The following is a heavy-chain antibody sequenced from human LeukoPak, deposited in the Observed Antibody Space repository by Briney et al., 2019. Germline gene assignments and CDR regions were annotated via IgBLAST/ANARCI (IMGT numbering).Heavy chain of an antibody. CDR1: GFTFSLFG. V-gene: IGHV3-21*01. Sequence: GGSLRLSCSASGFTFSLFGMNWVRQAPGKGLEWVSSISGSGNHIYYADSVKGRFIISRDNAKDSLFLQMNSLRPADTAVYYCTGRRRHYYFYRDIGGKGPTVIV. D-gene: IGHD3-22*01. J-gene: IGHJ6*03. CDR2: ISGSGNHI. CDR3: TGRRRHYYFYRDI.